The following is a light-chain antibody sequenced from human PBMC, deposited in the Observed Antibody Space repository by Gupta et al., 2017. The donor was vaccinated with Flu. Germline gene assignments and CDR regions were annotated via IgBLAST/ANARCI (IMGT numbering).Light chain of an antibody. V-gene: IGLV3-21*02. CDR1: NIGRSS. CDR3: QAGDNDSDSEV. J-gene: IGLJ1*01. Sequence: SHVLTHPPLVSVAPGQTARITCGRDNIGRSSVHWYQQKPGQAPVVVVYDNSDRPSGIPERFSGSTSGNTATLNISRVEAGDEADYDCQAGDNDSDSEVFGTGTKVTVL. CDR2: DNS.